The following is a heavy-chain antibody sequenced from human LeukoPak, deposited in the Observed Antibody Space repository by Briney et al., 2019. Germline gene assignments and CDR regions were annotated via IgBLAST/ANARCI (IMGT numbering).Heavy chain of an antibody. Sequence: SETLSLTCTVSGGSISSYYWSWIRQPPGKGLEWIGYIYYSGSTNYNPSLKSRVTMSVDTSKNQFSLKLSSVTAADTAVYYCAREHSNWDYYYYYMDVWGKGTTVTVSS. CDR3: AREHSNWDYYYYYMDV. V-gene: IGHV4-59*12. CDR2: IYYSGST. CDR1: GGSISSYY. J-gene: IGHJ6*03. D-gene: IGHD4-11*01.